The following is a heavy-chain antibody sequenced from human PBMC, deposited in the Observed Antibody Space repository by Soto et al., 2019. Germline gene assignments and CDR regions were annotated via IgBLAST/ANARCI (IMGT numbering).Heavy chain of an antibody. CDR2: IHSNGRT. J-gene: IGHJ4*02. CDR1: GGSFSSVDYY. V-gene: IGHV4-30-4*01. D-gene: IGHD3-22*01. CDR3: ARYNYDSTGYPAFDY. Sequence: QVQLQESGPGLVKPSQTLSLTCTVSGGSFSSVDYYWSWIRQPPGKGLEWIGYIHSNGRTYYKPSLKSRLTISVTTSKNQFSLLLSSVTAADTAVYYCARYNYDSTGYPAFDYWGQGTLVAVSS.